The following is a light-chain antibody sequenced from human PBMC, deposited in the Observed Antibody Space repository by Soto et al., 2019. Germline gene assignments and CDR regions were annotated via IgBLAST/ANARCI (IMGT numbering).Light chain of an antibody. CDR3: QQSYSGLYT. V-gene: IGKV3-20*01. Sequence: EVVLTQSPGTLSLSPGERATLSCRASQSVSSSFLAWYQQKPGQAPRLLIHAASTGATGIPARFRGSGSGTDFTLTISSLEPEDFATYYCQQSYSGLYTFGQGTQLEIK. CDR1: QSVSSSF. J-gene: IGKJ2*01. CDR2: AAS.